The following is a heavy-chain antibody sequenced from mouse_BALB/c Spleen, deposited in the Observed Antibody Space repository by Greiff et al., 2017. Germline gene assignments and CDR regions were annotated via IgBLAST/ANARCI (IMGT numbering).Heavy chain of an antibody. Sequence: EVQGVESGGGLVKPGGSLKLSCAASGFTFSDYYMYWVRQTPEKRLEWVATISDGGSYTYYPDSVKGRFTISRDNAKNNLYLQMSSLKSEDTAMYYCARDVTTATAYWGQGTLVTVSA. V-gene: IGHV5-4*02. CDR1: GFTFSDYY. D-gene: IGHD1-2*01. CDR3: ARDVTTATAY. J-gene: IGHJ3*01. CDR2: ISDGGSYT.